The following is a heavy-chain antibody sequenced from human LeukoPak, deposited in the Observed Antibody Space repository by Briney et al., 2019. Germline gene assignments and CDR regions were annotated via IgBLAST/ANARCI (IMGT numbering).Heavy chain of an antibody. J-gene: IGHJ1*01. CDR3: TFLVREPQH. CDR1: GFTFNNYA. Sequence: GGSLRLSCAASGFTFNNYAMNWVRQAPGKGLESVAIIAGDGSYRAYVDSVKGRFTISRDNAKNSLYLHMSSLTAEDTAIYFCTFLVREPQHWGRGTLVTVSS. V-gene: IGHV3-7*01. D-gene: IGHD3-10*01. CDR2: IAGDGSYR.